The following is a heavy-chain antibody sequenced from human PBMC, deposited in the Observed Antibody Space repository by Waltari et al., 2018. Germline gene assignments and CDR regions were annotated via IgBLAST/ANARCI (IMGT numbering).Heavy chain of an antibody. V-gene: IGHV1-8*03. CDR3: VRGGWFGELSPYYMDV. Sequence: QVQLVQSGAEVKKPGASVKVSCKASGYTFTSYDINWVRQATGQGLEWMGWMNPNSGNTGYAQKFQGRVTITRNTSISTAYMELSSLRSEDTAVYYCVRGGWFGELSPYYMDVWGKGTTVTVSS. D-gene: IGHD3-10*01. CDR2: MNPNSGNT. CDR1: GYTFTSYD. J-gene: IGHJ6*03.